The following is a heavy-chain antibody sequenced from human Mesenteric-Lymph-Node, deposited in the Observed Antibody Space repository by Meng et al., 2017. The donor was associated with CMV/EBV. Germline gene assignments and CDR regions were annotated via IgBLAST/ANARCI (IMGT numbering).Heavy chain of an antibody. D-gene: IGHD6-25*01. CDR2: ISYDGSNK. CDR3: ARGSPGGYSAFYYYYYGVDV. CDR1: GFIFSSYA. J-gene: IGHJ6*02. V-gene: IGHV3-30*04. Sequence: GESLKISCAASGFIFSSYAMHWVRQAPGKGLEWVAVISYDGSNKYYADSVKGRFTISRDNSKNTLCLQMNSLRAEGTAVYYCARGSPGGYSAFYYYYYGVDVWGQGTTVTVSS.